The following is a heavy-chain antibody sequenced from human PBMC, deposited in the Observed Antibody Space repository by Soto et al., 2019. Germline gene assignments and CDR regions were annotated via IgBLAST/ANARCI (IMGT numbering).Heavy chain of an antibody. D-gene: IGHD3-16*01. CDR1: GGSISSYY. CDR3: ATLMNPYYYYMDV. J-gene: IGHJ6*03. V-gene: IGHV4-59*01. CDR2: IYYSGST. Sequence: QVQLQESGPGLVKPSETLSLTCTVSGGSISSYYWSWIRQPPGKGLEWIGYIYYSGSTNYNPSLKSRVTISVDTSKNQFSLKLISVTAADTAVYYCATLMNPYYYYMDVWGKGTTVTVSS.